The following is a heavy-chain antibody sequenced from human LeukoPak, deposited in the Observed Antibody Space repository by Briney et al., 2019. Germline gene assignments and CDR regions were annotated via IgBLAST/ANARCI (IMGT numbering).Heavy chain of an antibody. D-gene: IGHD2-15*01. J-gene: IGHJ6*03. CDR1: GGSFSGYY. V-gene: IGHV4-34*01. CDR2: INHSGST. CDR3: ARGGYCSGGSCYSYYYYYYYMDV. Sequence: SETLSLTCAVYGGSFSGYYWSWFRQPPGKGLEWIGEINHSGSTNYSPSLKSRVTISVDTSKNQFSLKLSSVTAADTAVYYCARGGYCSGGSCYSYYYYYYYMDVWGKGTTVTVSS.